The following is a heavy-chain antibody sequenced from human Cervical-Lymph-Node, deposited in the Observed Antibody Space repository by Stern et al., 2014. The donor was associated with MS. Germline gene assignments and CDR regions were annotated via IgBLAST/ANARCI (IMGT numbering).Heavy chain of an antibody. Sequence: VQLVQSGAEVKKPGASVKVSCKASGYTFTSYYMHWVRQAPGHGLEWMGIINPSGGSTSYAQKFQGRGTLTRDTYTNTDYMKLSSLRSEDTAVYYCARNYYDSSGYQNYYYYGMDVWGQGTTVTVSS. CDR2: INPSGGST. V-gene: IGHV1-46*01. CDR3: ARNYYDSSGYQNYYYYGMDV. D-gene: IGHD3-22*01. CDR1: GYTFTSYY. J-gene: IGHJ6*02.